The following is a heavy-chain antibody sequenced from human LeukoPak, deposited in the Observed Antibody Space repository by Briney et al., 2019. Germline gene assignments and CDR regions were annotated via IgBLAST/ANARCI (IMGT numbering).Heavy chain of an antibody. V-gene: IGHV5-51*01. CDR1: GYSFTSYW. CDR3: ARPNYYDSSGLSYYFDY. CDR2: IYPGDSDT. Sequence: ESLKISCKGSGYSFTSYWIGWVRQMPGKGLEWMGIIYPGDSDTRYSPSFQGQVTISADKSISTAYLQWSSLKASDTAMYYCARPNYYDSSGLSYYFDYWGQGTLVTVSS. D-gene: IGHD3-22*01. J-gene: IGHJ4*02.